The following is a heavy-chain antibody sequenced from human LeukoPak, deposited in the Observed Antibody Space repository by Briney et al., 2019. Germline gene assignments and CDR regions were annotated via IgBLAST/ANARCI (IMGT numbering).Heavy chain of an antibody. J-gene: IGHJ6*04. Sequence: GGSLRLSCAASGFTFSSYSMNWVREAPGEGLEWVSSISSSRSYIYYADSVKGRFTISRDNAKNPLYLQMNSLGAEDTAVYYCARFRGSGLDVWGKGTTVTVSS. CDR3: ARFRGSGLDV. CDR2: ISSSRSYI. CDR1: GFTFSSYS. D-gene: IGHD3-10*01. V-gene: IGHV3-21*01.